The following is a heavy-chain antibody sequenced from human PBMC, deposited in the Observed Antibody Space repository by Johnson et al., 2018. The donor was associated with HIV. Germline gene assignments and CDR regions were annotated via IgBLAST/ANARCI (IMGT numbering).Heavy chain of an antibody. CDR1: GFTFSSYA. V-gene: IGHV3-30-3*01. J-gene: IGHJ3*02. CDR2: ISYDGSNK. D-gene: IGHD6-13*01. Sequence: QMLLVESGGGVVQPGRSLRLSCAASGFTFSSYAMHWVRQAPGKGLEWVAVISYDGSNKYYADSVKGRFTISRDNSKNTLYLQMNSLRAEDTAVYYCARAGRQQLVLDAFDIWGQGTMVTVSS. CDR3: ARAGRQQLVLDAFDI.